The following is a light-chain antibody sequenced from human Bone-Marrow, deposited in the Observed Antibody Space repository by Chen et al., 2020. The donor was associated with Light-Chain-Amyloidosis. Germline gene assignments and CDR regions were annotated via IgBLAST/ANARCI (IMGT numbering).Light chain of an antibody. CDR2: GVS. CDR1: ESLLYRDGDTY. V-gene: IGKV2-30*01. J-gene: IGKJ5*01. CDR3: LQVTHGPMT. Sequence: DVVLTQSPLSLPVIPGQPASISCRSSESLLYRDGDTYLSWFHQRPGQSPRRLIYGVSKRHSGVPDIFSGSGSVGLFTLKISSVQASDVGVHYSLQVTHGPMTFAPGTRLEIK.